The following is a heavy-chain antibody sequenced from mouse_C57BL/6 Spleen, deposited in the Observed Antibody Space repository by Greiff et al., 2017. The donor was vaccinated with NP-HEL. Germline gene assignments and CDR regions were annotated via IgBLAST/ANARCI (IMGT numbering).Heavy chain of an antibody. D-gene: IGHD1-1*01. J-gene: IGHJ2*01. CDR2: ISNGGGST. V-gene: IGHV5-12*01. CDR1: GFTFSDYY. CDR3: ARGNGFIRTFFDY. Sequence: EVQRVESGGGLVQPGGSLKLSCAASGFTFSDYYMYWVRQTPEKRLEWVAYISNGGGSTYYPDTVKGRFTISRDNAKNTLYLQMSRLKSEDTAMYYCARGNGFIRTFFDYWGQGTTLTVSS.